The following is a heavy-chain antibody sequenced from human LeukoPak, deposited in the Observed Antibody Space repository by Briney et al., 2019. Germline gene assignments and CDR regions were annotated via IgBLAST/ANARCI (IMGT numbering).Heavy chain of an antibody. CDR2: VYPNGGGT. D-gene: IGHD3-10*01. V-gene: IGHV1-2*06. CDR3: ARVEGSAATASD. J-gene: IGHJ4*02. CDR1: GYTFTAYY. Sequence: RASVKVSCKASGYTFTAYYVHWVRQAPGHELEWLGRVYPNGGGTIYAQKFQGRVTLTRDTSITTAYMELGRLTSDDTAVYYCARVEGSAATASDWGQGTLVTVSS.